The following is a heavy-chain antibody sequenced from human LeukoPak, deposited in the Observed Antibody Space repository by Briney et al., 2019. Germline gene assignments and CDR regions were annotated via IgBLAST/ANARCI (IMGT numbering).Heavy chain of an antibody. CDR1: GYSFTSYW. J-gene: IGHJ4*02. V-gene: IGHV5-51*01. CDR3: ARHLDSSSRSAFDY. CDR2: IYPGDSDT. D-gene: IGHD6-13*01. Sequence: GESLKISCKGFGYSFTSYWNGWVRQMPGKGLEWMGIIYPGDSDTRYSPSFQGQVTISADKSISTAYLQWSSLKASDSAMYCCARHLDSSSRSAFDYWGQGTLVTVSS.